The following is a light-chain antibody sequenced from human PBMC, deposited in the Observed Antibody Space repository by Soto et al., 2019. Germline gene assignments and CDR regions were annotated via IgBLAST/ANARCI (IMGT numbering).Light chain of an antibody. J-gene: IGLJ1*01. CDR1: SSDIGAYNY. Sequence: QSVLTQPASVSGSPGQSITIYCTGTSSDIGAYNYVSWYQQHPGKAPKLLIYEVTNRPSGVSDRFSGSKSGNTASLTISGLQAEDEANYYCNSYTTLSNRVFGTGTKLTVL. CDR2: EVT. V-gene: IGLV2-14*01. CDR3: NSYTTLSNRV.